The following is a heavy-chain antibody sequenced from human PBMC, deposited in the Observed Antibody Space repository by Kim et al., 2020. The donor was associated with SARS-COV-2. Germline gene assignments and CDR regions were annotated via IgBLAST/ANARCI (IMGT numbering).Heavy chain of an antibody. J-gene: IGHJ6*02. CDR2: INWSGRHT. CDR1: GFTFDDYA. D-gene: IGHD1-26*01. CDR3: ARVGQDYYYGMDV. Sequence: GGSLRLSCAASGFTFDDYAMIWVRQAPGKGLEWVSHINWSGRHTTYADSVKGRCTISRDNAKNYLYLQMTSPRAEATAVYHCARVGQDYYYGMDVWGQGTTVSVSS. V-gene: IGHV3-20*01.